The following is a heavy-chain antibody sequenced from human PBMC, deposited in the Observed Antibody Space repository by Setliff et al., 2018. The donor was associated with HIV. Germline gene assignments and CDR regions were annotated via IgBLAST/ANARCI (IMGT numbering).Heavy chain of an antibody. CDR1: GGSFSGYY. Sequence: SETLSLTCAVYGGSFSGYYWSWIRQPPGKGLAWIGYIYHTGKTYYNPSLQSRIIMSLDMSQNQFSLKLSSVTAADTAVYYCARTHSRARPTDAFDIWGQGTMVTVSS. CDR2: IYHTGKT. D-gene: IGHD6-13*01. J-gene: IGHJ3*02. V-gene: IGHV4-34*10. CDR3: ARTHSRARPTDAFDI.